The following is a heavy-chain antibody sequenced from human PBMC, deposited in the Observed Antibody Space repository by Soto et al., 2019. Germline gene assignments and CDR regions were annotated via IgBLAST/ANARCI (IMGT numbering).Heavy chain of an antibody. V-gene: IGHV1-2*04. CDR1: GYTFTGYY. CDR2: INPNSGGT. D-gene: IGHD5-12*01. CDR3: ARAGKPRWLQLVRAAYYFDY. Sequence: ASVKVSCKASGYTFTGYYMHWVRQAPGQGLEWMGWINPNSGGTNYAQKFQGWVTMTRDTSISTAYMELSRLRSDDTAVYYCARAGKPRWLQLVRAAYYFDYWGQGTLVTVSS. J-gene: IGHJ4*02.